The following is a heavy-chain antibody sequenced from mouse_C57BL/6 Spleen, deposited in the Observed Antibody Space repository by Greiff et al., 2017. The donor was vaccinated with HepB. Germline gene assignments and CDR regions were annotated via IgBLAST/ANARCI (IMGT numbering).Heavy chain of an antibody. V-gene: IGHV1-50*01. D-gene: IGHD3-2*02. Sequence: QVQLQQPGAELVKPGASVKLSCKASGYTFTSYWMQWVKQRPGQGLEWIGEIDPSDSYTNYTQKFKGKATLTVDTSSSTAYMQLSSLTSEDSAVYYCAGTAQASFAYWGQGTLVTVSA. CDR2: IDPSDSYT. J-gene: IGHJ3*01. CDR3: AGTAQASFAY. CDR1: GYTFTSYW.